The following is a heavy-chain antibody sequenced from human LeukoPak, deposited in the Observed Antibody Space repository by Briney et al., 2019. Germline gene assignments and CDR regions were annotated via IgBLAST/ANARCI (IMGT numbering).Heavy chain of an antibody. CDR3: ARDAPRLGGGLTFDY. CDR2: IYYSGST. J-gene: IGHJ4*02. D-gene: IGHD5-24*01. CDR1: GGSISSYY. Sequence: PSETLSLTCTVSGGSISSYYWSWIRQHPGKGLEWIGYIYYSGSTYYNPSLKSRVTISVDTSKNQFSLKLSSVTAADTAVYYCARDAPRLGGGLTFDYWGQGTLVTVSS. V-gene: IGHV4-59*06.